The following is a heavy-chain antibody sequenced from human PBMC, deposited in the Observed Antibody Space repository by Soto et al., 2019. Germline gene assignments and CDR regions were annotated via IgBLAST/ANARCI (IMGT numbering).Heavy chain of an antibody. CDR2: INSDGSST. CDR1: GFTFSSYW. Sequence: EVQLVESGGGLVQPGGSLRLSCAASGFTFSSYWMHWVRQAPGKGLVWVSRINSDGSSTSYADSVKGRFTISRDNAKNTRNLQMNSLRAEDTAVYYCARDSRVHSYGYDAFDIWGQGTIVTVSS. D-gene: IGHD5-18*01. CDR3: ARDSRVHSYGYDAFDI. V-gene: IGHV3-74*01. J-gene: IGHJ3*02.